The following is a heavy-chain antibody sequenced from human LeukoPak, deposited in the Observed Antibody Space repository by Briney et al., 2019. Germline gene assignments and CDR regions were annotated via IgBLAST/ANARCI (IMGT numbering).Heavy chain of an antibody. CDR2: ISSSSSYI. J-gene: IGHJ4*02. Sequence: KTGGSLRLSCAASGFTFSSYSMNWVRQAPGKGLEWVSSISSSSSYIYYADSVKGRFTISRDNAKNSLYLQMNSLRAEDTAVYYCARGGYSYGSSFDYWGQGTLVTVSS. CDR3: ARGGYSYGSSFDY. V-gene: IGHV3-21*01. D-gene: IGHD5-18*01. CDR1: GFTFSSYS.